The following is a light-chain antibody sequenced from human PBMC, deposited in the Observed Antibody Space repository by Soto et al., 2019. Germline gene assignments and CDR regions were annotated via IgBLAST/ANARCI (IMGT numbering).Light chain of an antibody. CDR1: SSDVGSYNL. Sequence: QSALTQPASVSGSPGRSITISCTGTSSDVGSYNLVSWYQQYPGKAPKLMIYEGSKRPSGVSNRFSGSKSGNTASLTISGLQAEDEADYYCCSYAGSSTYVVFGGGTKLTVL. CDR2: EGS. CDR3: CSYAGSSTYVV. V-gene: IGLV2-23*01. J-gene: IGLJ2*01.